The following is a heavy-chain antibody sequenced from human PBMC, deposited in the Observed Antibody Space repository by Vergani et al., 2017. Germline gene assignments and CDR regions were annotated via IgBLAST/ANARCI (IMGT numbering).Heavy chain of an antibody. J-gene: IGHJ4*02. Sequence: QLQLQESGPGLVKPSETLSLTCSVSGVSIRTTSYYWGWIRQSPGKGLEWIGSLLYSGTAYYNPSLKSRVTLSLDTSKKQISLHLTSVTAADTAVYYCARHISVVRPSSMTAFDYWGQGTLVTVSS. CDR3: ARHISVVRPSSMTAFDY. V-gene: IGHV4-39*01. CDR2: LLYSGTA. CDR1: GVSIRTTSYY. D-gene: IGHD2-21*01.